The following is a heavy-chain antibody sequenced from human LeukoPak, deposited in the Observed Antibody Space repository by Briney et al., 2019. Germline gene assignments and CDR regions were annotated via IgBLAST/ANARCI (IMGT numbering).Heavy chain of an antibody. D-gene: IGHD3-10*01. CDR3: AIVLLWFGEDYGMDV. J-gene: IGHJ6*02. CDR1: GFTFSSYS. Sequence: GGSLRLSCAASGFTFSSYSMNWVRQAPGKGLEWVSYISSSGSTIYYADSVKGRFTISRDNAKNSLYLQMNSLRAEDTAVYYCAIVLLWFGEDYGMDVWGQGTTVTVSS. CDR2: ISSSGSTI. V-gene: IGHV3-48*04.